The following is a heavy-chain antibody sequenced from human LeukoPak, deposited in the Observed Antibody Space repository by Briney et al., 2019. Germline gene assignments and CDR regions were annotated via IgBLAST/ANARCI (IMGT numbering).Heavy chain of an antibody. CDR3: AKDSDDLGDYVDAFHI. Sequence: GGSLRLSCAASGFTFSSYEMNWVRQAPGKGLEWVSYISSSGRTIYYADSVKGRFSNSRDNAKNSLYLQMNSLRAEDTAVCYCAKDSDDLGDYVDAFHIWGPGTVVTVSS. V-gene: IGHV3-48*03. CDR1: GFTFSSYE. J-gene: IGHJ3*02. D-gene: IGHD4-17*01. CDR2: ISSSGRTI.